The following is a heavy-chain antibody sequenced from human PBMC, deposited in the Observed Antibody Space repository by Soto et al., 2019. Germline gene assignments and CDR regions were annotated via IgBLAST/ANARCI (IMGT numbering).Heavy chain of an antibody. D-gene: IGHD3-10*01. CDR3: AKDGEWSSDP. Sequence: PGGSLRLSCAASGFSFSTYWMHWVRQAPRKGLVWVSLINSDGSITSYADSVKGRFTISRDNAKNTLYLQMNSLRAEDTAVYYCAKDGEWSSDPWGQGTLVTVSS. V-gene: IGHV3-74*01. CDR1: GFSFSTYW. J-gene: IGHJ5*02. CDR2: INSDGSIT.